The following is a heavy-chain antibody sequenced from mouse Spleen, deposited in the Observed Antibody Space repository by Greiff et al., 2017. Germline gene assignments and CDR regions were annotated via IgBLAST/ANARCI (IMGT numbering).Heavy chain of an antibody. D-gene: IGHD2-14*01. V-gene: IGHV1-15*01. CDR2: IDPETGGT. Sequence: QVQLKQSGAELVRPGASVTLSCKASGYTFTDYEMHWVKQTPVHGLEWIGAIDPETGGTAYNQKFKGKAILTADKSSSTAYMELRSLTSEDSAVYYCTNYRYDSAWFAYWGQGTLVTVSA. J-gene: IGHJ3*01. CDR3: TNYRYDSAWFAY. CDR1: GYTFTDYE.